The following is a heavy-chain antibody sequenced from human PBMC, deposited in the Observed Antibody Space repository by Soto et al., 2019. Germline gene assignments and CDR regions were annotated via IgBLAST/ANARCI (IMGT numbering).Heavy chain of an antibody. Sequence: SVKVSCKASGGTFSSYAISWVRQAPGQGLEWMGGIITIFGTANYAQKYQGRVTITADETTSTANKEQNNLKSEDTAVYYCARDRYRWGQGTLVTVSS. CDR2: IITIFGTA. J-gene: IGHJ4*02. CDR3: ARDRYR. CDR1: GGTFSSYA. V-gene: IGHV1-69*13. D-gene: IGHD1-26*01.